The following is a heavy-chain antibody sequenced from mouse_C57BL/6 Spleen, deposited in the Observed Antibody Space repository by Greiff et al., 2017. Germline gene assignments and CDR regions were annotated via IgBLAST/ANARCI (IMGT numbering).Heavy chain of an antibody. CDR3: ARVTTVVFDY. D-gene: IGHD1-1*01. V-gene: IGHV5-16*01. CDR1: GFTFSDYY. Sequence: VQLKESEGGLVQPGSSMKLSCTASGFTFSDYYMAWVRQVPEKGLEWVANINYDGSSTYYLDSLKSRFIISRDNAKNILYLQMSSLKSEDTATYYCARVTTVVFDYWGQGTTLTVSS. CDR2: INYDGSST. J-gene: IGHJ2*01.